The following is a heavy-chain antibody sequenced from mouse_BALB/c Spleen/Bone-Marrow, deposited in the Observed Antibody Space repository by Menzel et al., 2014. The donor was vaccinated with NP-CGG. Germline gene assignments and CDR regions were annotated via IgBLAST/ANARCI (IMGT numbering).Heavy chain of an antibody. V-gene: IGHV14-3*02. J-gene: IGHJ3*01. CDR1: GFNFKDSH. Sequence: EVQLQQSGAELVKPGASVKLSCTASGFNFKDSHMHWVRQGPEKGLEWIGRIDPANGNTKYDPNFQGKATITADTSSNTASLQLSSLTSEDTAVYYCSRGYGGTAWFAYWGHGTLVTVSA. CDR2: IDPANGNT. CDR3: SRGYGGTAWFAY. D-gene: IGHD1-1*01.